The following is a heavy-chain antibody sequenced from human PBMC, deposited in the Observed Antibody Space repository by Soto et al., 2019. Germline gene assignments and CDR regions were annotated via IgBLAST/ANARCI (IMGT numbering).Heavy chain of an antibody. D-gene: IGHD3-10*01. V-gene: IGHV1-18*01. CDR3: ARGRYGSGSYYKGFDY. CDR2: ISAYNGNT. J-gene: IGHJ4*02. CDR1: GYTFTSYG. Sequence: ASVKVSCKASGYTFTSYGISWVRQAPGQGLEWMGWISAYNGNTNYAQKLQGRVTMTTDTSTSTAYMELRSLRSDDTAVYYCARGRYGSGSYYKGFDYWGQRTPVTVSS.